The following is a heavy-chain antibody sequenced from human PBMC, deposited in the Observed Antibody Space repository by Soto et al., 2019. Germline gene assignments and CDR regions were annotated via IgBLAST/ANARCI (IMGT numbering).Heavy chain of an antibody. V-gene: IGHV3-23*01. J-gene: IGHJ4*02. CDR2: IYGGGNGP. D-gene: IGHD2-2*03. CDR3: AKMEGMDPWAYSFDY. CDR1: GFTFSDFA. Sequence: EEQVLESGGGLVQPGGSLRLSYAATGFTFSDFAMSWVRQAPGKGLEWVSRIYGGGNGPHYADSVKGRVTISRDNSKNTLYLQMNSLRAEDTAVYYCAKMEGMDPWAYSFDYWGQGTLVTVSS.